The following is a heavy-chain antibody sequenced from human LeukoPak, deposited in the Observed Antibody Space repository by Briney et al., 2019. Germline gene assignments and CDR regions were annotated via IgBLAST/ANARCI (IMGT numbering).Heavy chain of an antibody. Sequence: PGGSLRLSCAASGFTFSSYEMNWVRQAPGKGLEWVSSISSSSSYIYYADSVKGRFTISRDNAKNSLYLQMNSLRAEDTAVYYCARVLHKRNYDSSAYYGYWGQGTLVTVSS. V-gene: IGHV3-21*01. CDR2: ISSSSSYI. D-gene: IGHD3-22*01. CDR1: GFTFSSYE. CDR3: ARVLHKRNYDSSAYYGY. J-gene: IGHJ4*02.